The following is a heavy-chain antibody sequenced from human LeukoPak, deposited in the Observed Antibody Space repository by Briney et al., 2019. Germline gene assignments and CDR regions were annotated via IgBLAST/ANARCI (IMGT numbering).Heavy chain of an antibody. Sequence: SDTLSLTCAVYAESLNYYYWSRIRQSPEKGLEWIGEVFDGKTTNYNPSLKSRVTISAVTSSNQFSLNLKSVTAADTAVYYCASGAWATRLHSWAQGTLVIVSS. CDR2: VFDGKTT. V-gene: IGHV4-34*12. D-gene: IGHD5-24*01. CDR3: ASGAWATRLHS. CDR1: AESLNYYY. J-gene: IGHJ4*02.